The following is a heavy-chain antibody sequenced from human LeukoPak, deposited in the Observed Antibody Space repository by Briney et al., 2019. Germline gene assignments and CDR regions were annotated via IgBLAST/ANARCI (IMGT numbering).Heavy chain of an antibody. J-gene: IGHJ4*02. CDR1: GGSISSSSYY. V-gene: IGHV4-39*01. CDR2: IYYSGST. Sequence: SETLSLTCTVSGGSISSSSYYWGWIRQPPGKWLEWIGSIYYSGSTYYNPSLRSRVTISVDTSKNQFSLKLSSVTAADTAVYYCARHCYDSSGYYFDYWGQGTLVTVSS. CDR3: ARHCYDSSGYYFDY. D-gene: IGHD3-22*01.